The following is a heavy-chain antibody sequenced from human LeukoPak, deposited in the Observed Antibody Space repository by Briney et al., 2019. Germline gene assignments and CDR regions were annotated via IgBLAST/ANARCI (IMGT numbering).Heavy chain of an antibody. CDR1: GFTFSSYD. V-gene: IGHV3-13*05. Sequence: GGSLRLSCAASGFTFSSYDMHWVRQATGKGLEWVSAIGTAGDPYYPGSAKGRFTISRENAKNSLYLQMNSRRAGDTAVYYCARDLVVYGMDVWGKGTTVTVSS. D-gene: IGHD2-15*01. CDR2: IGTAGDP. J-gene: IGHJ6*04. CDR3: ARDLVVYGMDV.